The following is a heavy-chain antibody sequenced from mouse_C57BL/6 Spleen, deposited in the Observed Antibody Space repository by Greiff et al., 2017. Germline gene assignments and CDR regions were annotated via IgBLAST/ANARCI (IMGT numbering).Heavy chain of an antibody. J-gene: IGHJ2*01. CDR3: ARDLTHQFFDY. V-gene: IGHV1-82*01. CDR2: IYPGDGDT. D-gene: IGHD4-1*01. Sequence: VQLQQSGPELVKPGASVKISCKASGYAFSSSWMNWVKQRPGKGLEWIGRIYPGDGDTNYNGKFKGKATLTADKSSSTAYMQLSSLTSEDSAVYVCARDLTHQFFDYWGQGTTLTVSS. CDR1: GYAFSSSW.